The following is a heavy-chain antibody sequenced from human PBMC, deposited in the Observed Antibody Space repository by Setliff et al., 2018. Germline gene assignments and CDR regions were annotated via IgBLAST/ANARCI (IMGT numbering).Heavy chain of an antibody. CDR1: GATFSSHG. D-gene: IGHD4-4*01. V-gene: IGHV7-4-1*02. CDR3: ARASRFGTTVYRGDYYMDV. J-gene: IGHJ6*03. Sequence: ASVKVSCKASGATFSSHGISWVRQAPGQGLEWMGWINTNTGNPSYAQGFTGRFVFSLDTSVSTAYLQISSLKAEDTAVYYCARASRFGTTVYRGDYYMDVWGKGTTVTVSS. CDR2: INTNTGNP.